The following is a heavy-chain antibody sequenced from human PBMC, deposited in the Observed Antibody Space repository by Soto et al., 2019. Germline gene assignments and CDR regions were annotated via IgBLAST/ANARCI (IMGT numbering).Heavy chain of an antibody. D-gene: IGHD3-16*01. Sequence: EVQLVESGGGLVQPGRSLRLSCAASGFTFDDYAMHWVRQAPGKGLEWVSGISWNSGSIGYADSVKGRFTISRDNATTSLYLQMNSLRAEDTALYYCATDSTLGGWGGMDVWGQGTTVTVSS. CDR1: GFTFDDYA. CDR2: ISWNSGSI. V-gene: IGHV3-9*01. CDR3: ATDSTLGGWGGMDV. J-gene: IGHJ6*02.